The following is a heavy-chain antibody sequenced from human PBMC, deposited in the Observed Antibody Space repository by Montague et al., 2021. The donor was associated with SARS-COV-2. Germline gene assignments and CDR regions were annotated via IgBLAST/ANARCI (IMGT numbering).Heavy chain of an antibody. V-gene: IGHV4-39*02. D-gene: IGHD3-10*01. CDR2: ISYSGST. CDR1: AGSISTNSYY. Sequence: SETLSLTCTVSAGSISTNSYYWAWIRQPPGKGLEWIGSISYSGSTYFNPSLECRLTMSVDTSKNHFSLKLSSVTAADTAVYYCARLWDFYGSGSYKNSWFDHWGQGTRVTVA. CDR3: ARLWDFYGSGSYKNSWFDH. J-gene: IGHJ5*02.